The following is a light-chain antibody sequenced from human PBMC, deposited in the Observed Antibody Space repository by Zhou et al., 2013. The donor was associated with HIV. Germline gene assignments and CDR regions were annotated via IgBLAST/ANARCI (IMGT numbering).Light chain of an antibody. J-gene: IGKJ1*01. CDR1: QSVTTN. V-gene: IGKV3-15*01. Sequence: ETEMTQSPTTLSVSPGERATLSCRASQSVTTNLAWYQQKPGQAPRLLIYGASTRAPGIPARFSGSGSGTEFTLTISSLQSEDFAIYYCHQYDHSPETFAQGTKVDIK. CDR3: HQYDHSPET. CDR2: GAS.